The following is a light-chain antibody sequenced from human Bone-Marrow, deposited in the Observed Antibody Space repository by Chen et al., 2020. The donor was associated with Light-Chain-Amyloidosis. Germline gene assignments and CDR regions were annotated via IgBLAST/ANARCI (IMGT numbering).Light chain of an antibody. V-gene: IGLV3-21*02. Sequence: SYVLTQPSSVSVAPGQTATIACGGNNIGSTSVHWYQQTPGQAPLLVVYDDSDRPSGIPERLSGSSSGHAATLTISRVEAVDEADYYCQVWDRSSDRPVFGGGTKLTVL. J-gene: IGLJ3*02. CDR3: QVWDRSSDRPV. CDR1: NIGSTS. CDR2: DDS.